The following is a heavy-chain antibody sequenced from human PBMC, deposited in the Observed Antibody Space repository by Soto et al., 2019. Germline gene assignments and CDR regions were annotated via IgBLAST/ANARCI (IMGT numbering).Heavy chain of an antibody. V-gene: IGHV5-51*01. CDR2: IYPGDSDT. J-gene: IGHJ6*02. CDR1: GYSFTSYW. D-gene: IGHD3-10*01. Sequence: GESLKISCKGSGYSFTSYWIGWVRQMPGKGLEWMGIIYPGDSDTRYSPSFQGQVTILADKSISTAYLQWSSLKASDTAMYYCARYGSGSYPRGRAQYYYYGMDVWGQGTTVTVS. CDR3: ARYGSGSYPRGRAQYYYYGMDV.